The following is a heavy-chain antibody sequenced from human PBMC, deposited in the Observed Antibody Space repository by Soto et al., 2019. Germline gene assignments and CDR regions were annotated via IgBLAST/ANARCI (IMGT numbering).Heavy chain of an antibody. J-gene: IGHJ6*03. CDR1: GGSISSYY. Sequence: SETLSLTCTVSGGSISSYYWSWIRQPPGKGLEWIGYIYYSGSTNYNPSLKSRVTISVDTSKNQFSLKLSSVTAADTAVYYCARHYYGSDYHYYYYMDVWGKGTTVTVSS. D-gene: IGHD3-10*01. CDR3: ARHYYGSDYHYYYYMDV. V-gene: IGHV4-59*08. CDR2: IYYSGST.